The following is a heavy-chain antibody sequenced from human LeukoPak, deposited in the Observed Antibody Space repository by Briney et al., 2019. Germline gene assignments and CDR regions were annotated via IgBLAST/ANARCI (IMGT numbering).Heavy chain of an antibody. CDR1: GFTFSSYE. CDR3: ARDIFPPSSTVTTEH. Sequence: GGSLRLSCAASGFTFSSYEMNWVRQAPGKGLEWGSYISSSCSTIYYADSVKGRFTISRDNAKTSLYLQMHSLRAEDTAVYYCARDIFPPSSTVTTEHWGQGTLVTVSS. CDR2: ISSSCSTI. J-gene: IGHJ4*02. V-gene: IGHV3-48*03. D-gene: IGHD4-17*01.